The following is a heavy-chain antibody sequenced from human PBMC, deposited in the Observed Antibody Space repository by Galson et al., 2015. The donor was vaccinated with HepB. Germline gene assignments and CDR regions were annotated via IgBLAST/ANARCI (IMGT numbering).Heavy chain of an antibody. J-gene: IGHJ4*02. V-gene: IGHV1-2*02. CDR1: GYTFTGYY. CDR2: INPNSGDT. CDR3: AREYYYDSIGSPLPLHY. Sequence: SVKVSCKASGYTFTGYYMHWVRQAPGQGPEWMGWINPNSGDTNYAQKFQGRVTMTRDTSISTAYMELSRLRSDDTAVYYCAREYYYDSIGSPLPLHYWGQGTLVTVSS. D-gene: IGHD3-22*01.